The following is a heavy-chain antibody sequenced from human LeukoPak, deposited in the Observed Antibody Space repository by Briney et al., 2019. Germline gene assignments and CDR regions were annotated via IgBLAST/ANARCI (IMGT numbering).Heavy chain of an antibody. CDR3: ARPGREEDY. D-gene: IGHD1-26*01. CDR1: GGSISSSSYY. J-gene: IGHJ4*02. V-gene: IGHV4-39*01. Sequence: PSETLSLTCTVSGGSISSSSYYWGWIRQPPGKGLEWIGSIYYSGSTYYNPSLKSRVTISVDTSKNQFSLKLSSVTAADTAVYYCARPGREEDYWGQGTLVTVSS. CDR2: IYYSGST.